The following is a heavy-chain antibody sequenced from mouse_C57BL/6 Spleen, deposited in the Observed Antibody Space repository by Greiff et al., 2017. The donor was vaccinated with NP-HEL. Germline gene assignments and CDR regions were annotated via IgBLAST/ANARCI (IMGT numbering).Heavy chain of an antibody. J-gene: IGHJ1*03. CDR3: ARGGYYYGSRTRYFDV. V-gene: IGHV1-9*01. CDR1: GYTFTGYW. D-gene: IGHD1-1*01. CDR2: ILPGSGST. Sequence: VKLQESGAELMKPGASVKLSCKATGYTFTGYWIEWVKQRPGHGLEWIGEILPGSGSTNYNEKFKGKATFTADTSSNTAYMQLSSLTTEDSAIYYCARGGYYYGSRTRYFDVWGTGTTVTVSS.